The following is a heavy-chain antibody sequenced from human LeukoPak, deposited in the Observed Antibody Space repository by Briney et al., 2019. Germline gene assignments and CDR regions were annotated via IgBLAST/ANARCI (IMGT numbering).Heavy chain of an antibody. D-gene: IGHD5-18*01. V-gene: IGHV4-4*02. CDR1: GGSISGSNW. CDR2: IYHSGST. J-gene: IGHJ4*02. Sequence: PSETLSLTCAVSGGSISGSNWWSWVRQPPGKGLEWIGEIYHSGSTNYNPSLKSRVTISVDKSKNQFSLKLSSVTAADTAVYYCARLTVDTAMPETDYWGQGTLVTVSS. CDR3: ARLTVDTAMPETDY.